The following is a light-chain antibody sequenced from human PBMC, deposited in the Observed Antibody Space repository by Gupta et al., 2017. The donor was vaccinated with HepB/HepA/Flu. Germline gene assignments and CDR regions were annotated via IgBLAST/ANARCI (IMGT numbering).Light chain of an antibody. J-gene: IGKJ1*01. V-gene: IGKV3-15*01. CDR1: QSVSSN. CDR3: QQYNNWPSWT. CDR2: GAS. Sequence: DTVMTQPAATLSVSPGERATLSCRASQSVSSNLAWYQQKPGQAPRLLIYGASTRATGIPARFSGSGSGTEFTLTISSLQSEDFAVYYCQQYNNWPSWTFGQWTKVEIK.